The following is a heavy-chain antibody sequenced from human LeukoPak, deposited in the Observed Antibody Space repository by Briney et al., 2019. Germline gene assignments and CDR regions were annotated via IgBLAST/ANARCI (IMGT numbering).Heavy chain of an antibody. CDR1: GFTFSSYG. V-gene: IGHV3-30*02. Sequence: QSGGSLRLSCAASGFTFSSYGMHWVRQAPGKGLEWVAFIRYDGSNKYYADSVKGRFTISRDNSKNTLYLQMNSLRAEDTAVYYCANGRGRFLEWLFQSWGQGTLVTVS. D-gene: IGHD3-3*01. CDR2: IRYDGSNK. J-gene: IGHJ5*02. CDR3: ANGRGRFLEWLFQS.